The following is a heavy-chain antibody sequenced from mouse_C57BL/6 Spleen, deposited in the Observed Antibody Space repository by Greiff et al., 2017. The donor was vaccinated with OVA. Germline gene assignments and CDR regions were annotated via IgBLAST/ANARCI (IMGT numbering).Heavy chain of an antibody. J-gene: IGHJ3*01. D-gene: IGHD4-1*01. CDR1: GYTFTSYW. CDR2: IDPSDSET. CDR3: ARWCKLEGVAY. Sequence: VQLQQPGAELVRPGSSVKLSCKASGYTFTSYWMHWVKQRPIQGLEWIGNIDPSDSETHYNQKFKDKATLTVDKSSSTAYMQLSSLTSEDSAVYYCARWCKLEGVAYWGQGTLVTVSA. V-gene: IGHV1-52*01.